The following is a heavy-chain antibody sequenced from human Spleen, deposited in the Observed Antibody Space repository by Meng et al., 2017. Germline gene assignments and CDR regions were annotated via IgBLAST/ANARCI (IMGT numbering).Heavy chain of an antibody. CDR1: GGSVSSGNYY. D-gene: IGHD3-10*01. Sequence: QGTLKESGPGLVRPSATLALTCTVSGGSVSSGNYYWSWVRQPPGKGLEWIGFIYHTGSTDCNPSLKRRVTISVDTSNNHFSLKLTSVTAADTAVYYCARSYGSGTYWYFDLWGRGTLVTVSS. CDR2: IYHTGST. J-gene: IGHJ2*01. CDR3: ARSYGSGTYWYFDL. V-gene: IGHV4-61*03.